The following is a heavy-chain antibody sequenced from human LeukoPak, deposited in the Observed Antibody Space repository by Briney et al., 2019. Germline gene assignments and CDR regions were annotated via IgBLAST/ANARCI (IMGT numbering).Heavy chain of an antibody. V-gene: IGHV1-18*01. J-gene: IGHJ4*02. CDR3: ARSYYDSSGYPFDY. D-gene: IGHD3-22*01. CDR2: ISAYNGYT. CDR1: GYTFSIYG. Sequence: ASVKVSCKASGYTFSIYGITWVRQAPGQGLEWMGWISAYNGYTDYAQKFQGRVTMTTDTSTNTAYMELSSLRSEDTAVYYCARSYYDSSGYPFDYWGQGTLVTVSS.